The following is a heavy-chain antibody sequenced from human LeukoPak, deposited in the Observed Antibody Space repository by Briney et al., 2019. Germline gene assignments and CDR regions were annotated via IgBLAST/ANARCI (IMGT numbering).Heavy chain of an antibody. D-gene: IGHD2-2*01. CDR1: GGTFSSYA. CDR2: IIPIFGTA. V-gene: IGHV1-69*05. CDR3: ARFCSSTSCYDYFDY. J-gene: IGHJ4*02. Sequence: GSSVKVSCKASGGTFSSYAISWVRQAPGQGLEWMGRIIPIFGTANYAQKFQGRVTITTDESTSTAYMELSSLRSEDTAVYYCARFCSSTSCYDYFDYWGQGTLVTVSS.